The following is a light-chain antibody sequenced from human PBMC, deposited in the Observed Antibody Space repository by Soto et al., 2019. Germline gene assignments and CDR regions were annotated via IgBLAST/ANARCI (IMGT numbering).Light chain of an antibody. CDR1: QSVSSY. Sequence: EIVLTQSPATLSLSPGERATLSCRASQSVSSYLAWYQQKPGQAPRLLIYDASNRATGIPARFSGSGSGTDVTLTISSLEPEDFAVYYCQQHSNWPVPTFGGGTKVEIK. CDR3: QQHSNWPVPT. J-gene: IGKJ4*01. CDR2: DAS. V-gene: IGKV3-11*01.